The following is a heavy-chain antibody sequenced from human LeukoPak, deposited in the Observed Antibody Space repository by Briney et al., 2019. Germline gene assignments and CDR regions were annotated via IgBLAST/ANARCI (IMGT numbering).Heavy chain of an antibody. V-gene: IGHV3-48*03. CDR1: GFTFSSYE. D-gene: IGHD5-12*01. J-gene: IGHJ4*02. Sequence: GGSLRLSCAASGFTFSSYEMNWVRPAPGKGLEGVSYISSSGSTIYYADSVKGRFTISRDNAKNSLYLQMNSLRAEDTAVYYCASLPRLSGYDFWSKAYTGNNWGQGTLVTVSS. CDR2: ISSSGSTI. CDR3: ASLPRLSGYDFWSKAYTGNN.